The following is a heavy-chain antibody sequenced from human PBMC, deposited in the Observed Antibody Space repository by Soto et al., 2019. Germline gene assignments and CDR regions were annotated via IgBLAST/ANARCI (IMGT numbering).Heavy chain of an antibody. CDR2: ISGSGGRT. CDR1: GFTFSSYA. J-gene: IGHJ4*02. CDR3: AKAGALAARWAGVDY. Sequence: GGSLRLSCAASGFTFSSYAMSWVRQAPGKGLEWVSAISGSGGRTYYADSVKGRFTISRDNSKNTLYLQMNSLRAEDTAVYYCAKAGALAARWAGVDYWGQGTLVTVSS. V-gene: IGHV3-23*01. D-gene: IGHD6-6*01.